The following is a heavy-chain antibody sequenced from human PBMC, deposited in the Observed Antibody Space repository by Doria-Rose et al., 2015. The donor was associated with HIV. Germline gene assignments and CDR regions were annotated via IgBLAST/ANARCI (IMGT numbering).Heavy chain of an antibody. V-gene: IGHV3-21*01. Sequence: VQLVQSGGGLVRPGGSLRLSCATSGFTFSSHRINWVRQAPGKRLEWVSSISSTSAYINYADSVRGRFTIARDNARNSLYLQMDSLRAEDTAIYYCATGVVLDYWGQGTLVTVSS. CDR2: ISSTSAYI. D-gene: IGHD2-8*01. CDR1: GFTFSSHR. J-gene: IGHJ4*02. CDR3: ATGVVLDY.